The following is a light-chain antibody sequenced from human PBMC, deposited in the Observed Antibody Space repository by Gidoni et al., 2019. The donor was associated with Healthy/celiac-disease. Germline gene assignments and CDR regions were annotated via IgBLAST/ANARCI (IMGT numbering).Light chain of an antibody. Sequence: DIVMNQSPDSLAVSLGERSTINCKYSPSILYSSNNKNDLAWYQQKPGQPHKLLISWASTRESGVPDRFSGSGYGTDFTLTISSLQAEDGAVYYCQQYYGTPITFGQGTRLEIK. J-gene: IGKJ5*01. CDR2: WAS. CDR1: PSILYSSNNKND. V-gene: IGKV4-1*01. CDR3: QQYYGTPIT.